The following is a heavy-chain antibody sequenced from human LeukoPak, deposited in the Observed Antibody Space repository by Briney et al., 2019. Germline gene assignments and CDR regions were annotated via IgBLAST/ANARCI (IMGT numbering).Heavy chain of an antibody. CDR2: INPNSGGT. CDR1: GYTFTGYY. CDR3: ARGELNDAFDI. Sequence: GASVEVSCKASGYTFTGYYLHWVRQAPGLGLEWMGRINPNSGGTNYAQRFQGRVTMTRDTSISTAYMELSRLGSDDTAVYYCARGELNDAFDIWGQGTMVTVSS. D-gene: IGHD1-26*01. J-gene: IGHJ3*02. V-gene: IGHV1-2*06.